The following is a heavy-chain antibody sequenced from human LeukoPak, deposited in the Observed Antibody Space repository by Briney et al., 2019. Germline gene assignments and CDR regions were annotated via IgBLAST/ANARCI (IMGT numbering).Heavy chain of an antibody. CDR1: GFTLSSNW. CDR3: ASTLCSGDNCYFDYYYYMDV. J-gene: IGHJ6*03. Sequence: GGSLRLSCAGSGFTLSSNWMHWVRQGPGKGLVWVSRIYSDGSRTNYADSVKGRFTISGDNAKKSLYLQMNSLRAEDTAVYYCASTLCSGDNCYFDYYYYMDVWGKGTTVTISS. D-gene: IGHD2-15*01. V-gene: IGHV3-74*01. CDR2: IYSDGSRT.